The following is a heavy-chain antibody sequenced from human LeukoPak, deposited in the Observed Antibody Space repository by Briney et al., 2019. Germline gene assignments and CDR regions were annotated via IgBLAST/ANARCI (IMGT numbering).Heavy chain of an antibody. D-gene: IGHD3-3*01. CDR2: IIPIFGTA. Sequence: ASVNVSCKASGGTFSSYAISWVRQAPGQGLEWMGGIIPIFGTANYAQKFQGRVTITADESTSTAYMELSSLRSEDTAVYYCARETRLWSRDHWGQGTLVTVSS. CDR1: GGTFSSYA. V-gene: IGHV1-69*13. CDR3: ARETRLWSRDH. J-gene: IGHJ5*02.